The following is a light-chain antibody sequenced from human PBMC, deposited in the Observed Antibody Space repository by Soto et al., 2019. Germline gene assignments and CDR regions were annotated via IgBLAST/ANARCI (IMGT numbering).Light chain of an antibody. V-gene: IGKV1-5*01. CDR3: QQYFSFPYT. Sequence: EIQMTQSPSTLSASVRDSVTITCRASQSIDRRLAWYQKKPGKAPNLVIYDASSLEGGDPSRFSGSGSGTEFTLTISSLQPDDFATYYCQQYFSFPYTFGLGTTLQIK. CDR1: QSIDRR. J-gene: IGKJ2*01. CDR2: DAS.